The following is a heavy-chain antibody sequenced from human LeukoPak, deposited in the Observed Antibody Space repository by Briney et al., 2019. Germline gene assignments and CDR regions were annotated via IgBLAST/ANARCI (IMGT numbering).Heavy chain of an antibody. V-gene: IGHV3-11*01. J-gene: IGHJ6*03. D-gene: IGHD6-6*01. Sequence: GGSLRLSCALSGFTFSEYYISWSRQAPGKGLEWVSYISSSGSTIYYADSVKGRFTISRDNAKNSLYLQMNSLRAEDTAVYYSARGSYSTSFGYYYYYIDVWGKGTTVTVSS. CDR3: ARGSYSTSFGYYYYYIDV. CDR1: GFTFSEYY. CDR2: ISSSGSTI.